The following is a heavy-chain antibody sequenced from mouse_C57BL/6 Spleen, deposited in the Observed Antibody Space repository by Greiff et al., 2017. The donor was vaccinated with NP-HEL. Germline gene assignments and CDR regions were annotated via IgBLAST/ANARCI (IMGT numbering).Heavy chain of an antibody. V-gene: IGHV1-53*01. Sequence: QVQLQQSGTELVKPGASVKLSCKASGYTFTSYWMHWVKQRPGQGLEWIGNINPSNGGTNYNEKFKSKATLTVDKSSSTAYMQLSSLTSEDSAVYYCARSGHYYYGSSYFDYWGQGTTLTVSS. J-gene: IGHJ2*01. D-gene: IGHD1-1*01. CDR1: GYTFTSYW. CDR2: INPSNGGT. CDR3: ARSGHYYYGSSYFDY.